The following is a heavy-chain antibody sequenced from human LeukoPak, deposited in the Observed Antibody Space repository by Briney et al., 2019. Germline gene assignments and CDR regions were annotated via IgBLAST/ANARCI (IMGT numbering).Heavy chain of an antibody. D-gene: IGHD1-1*01. V-gene: IGHV4-59*01. CDR2: IYYSGST. J-gene: IGHJ5*02. CDR1: DVSISNYY. Sequence: SETLSLTCTVSDVSISNYYWTWIRQPPGKELGWIGYIYYSGSTKTNPSLKSRVTISVDTSKNQFSLKLSSVTAADTAVYFCARETLEGKFDPWGQGTLVTVSS. CDR3: ARETLEGKFDP.